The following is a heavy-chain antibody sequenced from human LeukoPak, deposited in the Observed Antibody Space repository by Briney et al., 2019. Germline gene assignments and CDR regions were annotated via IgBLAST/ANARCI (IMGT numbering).Heavy chain of an antibody. CDR3: ARELRKVGWFGELSGYYYYYGMDV. D-gene: IGHD3-10*01. Sequence: ASVKVSCKASGYTFTGYYMHWVRQAPGQGLEWMGWINPNSGGTNYAQKFQGRVTMTRDTSISTAYMELSRLRSDDTAVYYCARELRKVGWFGELSGYYYYYGMDVWGQGTTVTVSS. CDR1: GYTFTGYY. CDR2: INPNSGGT. J-gene: IGHJ6*02. V-gene: IGHV1-2*02.